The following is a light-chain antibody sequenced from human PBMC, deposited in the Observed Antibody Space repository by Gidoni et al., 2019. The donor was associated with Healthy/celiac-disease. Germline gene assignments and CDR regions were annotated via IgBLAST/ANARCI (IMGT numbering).Light chain of an antibody. Sequence: DIVLTQSPATLSLSPGERATLSCRASQSVSSYLAWYQQKPGQAPRLLIYDASNRDTGIPARLSGSGSGKDFTLTISSLEPEDFAVYYCQQRSNWPLFTFGPGTKVDIK. CDR2: DAS. V-gene: IGKV3-11*01. CDR3: QQRSNWPLFT. J-gene: IGKJ3*01. CDR1: QSVSSY.